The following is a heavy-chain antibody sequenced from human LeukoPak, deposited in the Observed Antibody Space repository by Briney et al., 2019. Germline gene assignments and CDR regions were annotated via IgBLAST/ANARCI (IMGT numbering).Heavy chain of an antibody. CDR2: ISYDGIDK. CDR1: RFTFSSYA. D-gene: IGHD3-16*02. J-gene: IGHJ3*02. V-gene: IGHV3-30-3*01. CDR3: ARGEVWGSYRFPLDAFDI. Sequence: PGGSLRLSCTASRFTFSSYAMYWVRQAPGKGLEWVAVISYDGIDKYYADSVKGRFTISRDNSKNTLYLQMNSLRAEDTAVYYCARGEVWGSYRFPLDAFDIWGQGTMVTVSS.